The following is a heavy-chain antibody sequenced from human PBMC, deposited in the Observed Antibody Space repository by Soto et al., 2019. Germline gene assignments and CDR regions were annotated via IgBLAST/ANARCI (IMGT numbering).Heavy chain of an antibody. V-gene: IGHV3-7*01. Sequence: GGSLRLSCAASGFTFSRYSMSWVRQAPGKGLEWVANIKQGGTGKYYVDSVKGRFTISRDNARKSLYLQMDSLRAEDTAVYFCARGVTTMITGIDSLDIWGQGTMVTVSS. J-gene: IGHJ3*02. CDR3: ARGVTTMITGIDSLDI. CDR1: GFTFSRYS. CDR2: IKQGGTGK. D-gene: IGHD3-16*01.